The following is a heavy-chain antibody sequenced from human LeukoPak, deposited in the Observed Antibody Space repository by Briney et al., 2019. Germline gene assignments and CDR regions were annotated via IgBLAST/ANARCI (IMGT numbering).Heavy chain of an antibody. V-gene: IGHV3-21*01. Sequence: GGSLRLSCAASGFTFSNYWMNWVRQAPGKGLEWVSSITSRSSYIYYADSVKGRFTISRGNAKNSLYLQMNSLRAEDTAVYYCAREGTAREDDAFDIWGQGTMVTVSS. D-gene: IGHD2-21*02. CDR1: GFTFSNYW. J-gene: IGHJ3*02. CDR2: ITSRSSYI. CDR3: AREGTAREDDAFDI.